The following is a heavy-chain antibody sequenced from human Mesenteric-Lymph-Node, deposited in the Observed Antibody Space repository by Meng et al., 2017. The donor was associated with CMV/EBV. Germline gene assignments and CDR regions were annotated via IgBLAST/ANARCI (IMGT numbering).Heavy chain of an antibody. Sequence: GGSLRLSCKGSGYSFTSYWIGWVRQMPGKGLEWMGIIYPGDSDAKYSPSFQGQVTMSVDKSISTAYLHLSGLKPSDTAMYYCARLWDAFDVWGQGTMVTVSS. V-gene: IGHV5-51*01. CDR1: GYSFTSYW. CDR3: ARLWDAFDV. J-gene: IGHJ3*01. CDR2: IYPGDSDA. D-gene: IGHD1-26*01.